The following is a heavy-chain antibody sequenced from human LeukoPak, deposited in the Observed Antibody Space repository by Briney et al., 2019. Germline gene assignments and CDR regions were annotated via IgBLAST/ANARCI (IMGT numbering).Heavy chain of an antibody. Sequence: GASVTVSCKASGYTFTGYYMHWVRQAPGQGLEWMGWINPNSGGTNYAQKFQGRVTMTRDTSISTAYMELSRLRSDDTAVYYCARDPIFGVGVAYYYYMDVWGKGTTVTVSS. CDR1: GYTFTGYY. D-gene: IGHD3-3*02. CDR3: ARDPIFGVGVAYYYYMDV. V-gene: IGHV1-2*02. CDR2: INPNSGGT. J-gene: IGHJ6*03.